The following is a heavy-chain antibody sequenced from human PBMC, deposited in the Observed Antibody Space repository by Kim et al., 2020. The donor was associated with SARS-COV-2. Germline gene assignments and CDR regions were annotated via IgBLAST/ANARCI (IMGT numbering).Heavy chain of an antibody. Sequence: GGSLRLSCAASGFTFSDYYMSWIRQAPGKGLEWVSYISSSGSTIYYADSVKGRFTISRDNAKNSLYLQMNSLRAEDTAVYYCARLGHYYDSLLAAFDIWGQGTMVTVSS. CDR1: GFTFSDYY. V-gene: IGHV3-11*01. CDR3: ARLGHYYDSLLAAFDI. CDR2: ISSSGSTI. J-gene: IGHJ3*02. D-gene: IGHD3-22*01.